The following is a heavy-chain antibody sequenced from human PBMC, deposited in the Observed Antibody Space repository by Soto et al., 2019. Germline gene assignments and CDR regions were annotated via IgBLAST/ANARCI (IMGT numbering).Heavy chain of an antibody. CDR2: ISHVETT. CDR1: GVTISYGGYS. Sequence: TLSLTCRVSGVTISYGGYSWSWIRQSPGKGLEWLGYISHVETTYYNPSFQSRLSLSIDRTRNQFSLSLSSMTAADKAVYDCARGGGYDSFDFWGQGIQVTVSS. CDR3: ARGGGYDSFDF. J-gene: IGHJ4*02. V-gene: IGHV4-30-2*06. D-gene: IGHD3-3*01.